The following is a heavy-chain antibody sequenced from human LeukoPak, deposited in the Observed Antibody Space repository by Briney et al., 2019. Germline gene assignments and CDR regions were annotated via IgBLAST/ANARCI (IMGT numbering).Heavy chain of an antibody. CDR3: TRDRYDILTGYSFDY. CDR2: IRSKAYGGTT. D-gene: IGHD3-9*01. V-gene: IGHV3-49*04. J-gene: IGHJ4*02. CDR1: GFTFGDYA. Sequence: GGSLRLSCIASGFTFGDYAISWVRQAPGKGLGWVGFIRSKAYGGTTEYAASVKGRFTISRDESKSIAYLQMNSLKTEDTAVYYCTRDRYDILTGYSFDYWGQGTLVTVSS.